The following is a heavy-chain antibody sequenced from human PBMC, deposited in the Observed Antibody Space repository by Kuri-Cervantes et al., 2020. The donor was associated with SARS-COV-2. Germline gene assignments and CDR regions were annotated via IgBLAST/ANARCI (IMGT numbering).Heavy chain of an antibody. D-gene: IGHD2-8*02. CDR3: ARDCSTGLCTSFDY. CDR1: EFTFSSYA. Sequence: GESLKISCAASEFTFSSYAMHWVRQAPGKGLEWVAVISYDGSNKYYADSVKGRLSISRDNSKNSLYVQMDSLTPEDTAMYYCARDCSTGLCTSFDYWGQGTLVTVSS. J-gene: IGHJ4*02. CDR2: ISYDGSNK. V-gene: IGHV3-30-3*01.